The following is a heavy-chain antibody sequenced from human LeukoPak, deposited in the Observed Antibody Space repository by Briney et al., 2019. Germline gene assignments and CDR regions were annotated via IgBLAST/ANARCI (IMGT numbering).Heavy chain of an antibody. J-gene: IGHJ5*02. CDR1: GCSISSGGYS. CDR3: ARCMTTAGWFDP. CDR2: IYHSGST. Sequence: SESLSLTCAVSGCSISSGGYSWSWIRQPPGKGLEWIGYIYHSGSTYYNPSLKSRVTISVDRSKNQFSLKLSSVTAADTAVYYRARCMTTAGWFDPWGQGTLVTVSS. D-gene: IGHD4-17*01. V-gene: IGHV4-30-2*01.